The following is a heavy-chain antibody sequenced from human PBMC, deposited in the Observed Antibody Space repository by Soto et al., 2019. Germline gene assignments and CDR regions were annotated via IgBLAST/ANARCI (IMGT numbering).Heavy chain of an antibody. CDR2: ISYDGSNK. D-gene: IGHD6-19*01. V-gene: IGHV3-30*18. Sequence: QVQLVESGGGVVQPGRSLRLSCAASGFTFSSYGMHWVRQAPGKGLEWVAVISYDGSNKYYADSVKGRFTISRDNSKNTLYLQMNSLRAEDTAVYYCAKAKDGGWSRSFDYYGMDVWGQGTTVTVSS. CDR3: AKAKDGGWSRSFDYYGMDV. CDR1: GFTFSSYG. J-gene: IGHJ6*02.